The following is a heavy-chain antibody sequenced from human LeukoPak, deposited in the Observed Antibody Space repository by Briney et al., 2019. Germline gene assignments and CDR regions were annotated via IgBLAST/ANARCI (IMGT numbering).Heavy chain of an antibody. J-gene: IGHJ4*02. CDR3: AREWELEE. CDR1: GYTFTSYY. D-gene: IGHD1-26*01. Sequence: GASVKVSCKASGYTFTSYYMHWVRQAPGQGLEWMGGIIPIFGTANYAQKFQGRVTITADESTSTAYMELSSLRSEDTAVYYCAREWELEEWGQGTLVTVSS. V-gene: IGHV1-69*13. CDR2: IIPIFGTA.